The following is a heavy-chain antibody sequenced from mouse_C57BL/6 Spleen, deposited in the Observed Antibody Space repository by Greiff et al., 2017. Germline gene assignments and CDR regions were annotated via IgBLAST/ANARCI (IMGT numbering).Heavy chain of an antibody. J-gene: IGHJ4*01. V-gene: IGHV5-4*01. CDR3: ARDHYGSSPYYYAMDY. Sequence: EVKLVESGGGLVKPGGSLKLSCAASGFTFSSYAMSWVRQTPEKRLEWVATISDGGSYTYYPDNVKGRFTISRDNAKNNLYLQMSHLKSEDTAMYYCARDHYGSSPYYYAMDYWGQGTSVTVSS. CDR1: GFTFSSYA. D-gene: IGHD1-1*01. CDR2: ISDGGSYT.